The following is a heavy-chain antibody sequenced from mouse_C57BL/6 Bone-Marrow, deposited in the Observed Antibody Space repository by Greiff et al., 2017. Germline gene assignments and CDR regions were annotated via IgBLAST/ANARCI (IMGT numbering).Heavy chain of an antibody. Sequence: VQLQQSGPVLVKPGASVKMSCKASGYTFTDYYMNWVKQSHGKSLEWIGVINPYNGGTSYNQKFKGKATLTVDKSSSTAYMELNSLTSEDSAVYYCARVYSPYAMDYWGQGTSGTVSS. D-gene: IGHD2-12*01. CDR2: INPYNGGT. J-gene: IGHJ4*01. CDR3: ARVYSPYAMDY. V-gene: IGHV1-19*01. CDR1: GYTFTDYY.